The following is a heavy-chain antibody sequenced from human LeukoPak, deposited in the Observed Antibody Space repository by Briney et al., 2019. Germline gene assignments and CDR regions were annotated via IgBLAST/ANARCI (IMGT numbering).Heavy chain of an antibody. V-gene: IGHV1-18*01. D-gene: IGHD4-17*01. J-gene: IGHJ6*02. CDR1: GYTFTSYG. CDR2: IGAYNGNT. CDR3: ARVDGDYNYYYYGMDV. Sequence: ASVKVSCKASGYTFTSYGISWVRQAPGQGLEWMGWIGAYNGNTNYAQKLQGRVTMTTDTSTSTAYMELRSLRSDDTAVYYCARVDGDYNYYYYGMDVWGQGTTVTVSS.